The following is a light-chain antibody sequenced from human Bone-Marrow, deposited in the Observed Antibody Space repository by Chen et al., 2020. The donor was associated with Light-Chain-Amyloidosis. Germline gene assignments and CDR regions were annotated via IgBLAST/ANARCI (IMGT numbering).Light chain of an antibody. Sequence: SYELTQPPSVSVSPGQTARITCSGDDLPTKYAYWYQQKPGQAPLLVIHRDTERPSGISERFSRSSAGTTATLTISGVQAEDEADYHCQSADSSGTYEVIFGGGTKLTVL. J-gene: IGLJ2*01. CDR1: DLPTKY. CDR2: RDT. CDR3: QSADSSGTYEVI. V-gene: IGLV3-25*03.